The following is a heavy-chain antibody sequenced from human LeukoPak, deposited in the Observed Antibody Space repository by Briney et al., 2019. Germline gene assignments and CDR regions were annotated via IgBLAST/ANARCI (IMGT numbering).Heavy chain of an antibody. Sequence: SETLSLTCAVSGYSISSGYYWGWIRQPPGKGLEWIESIYHSGSTYYNPSLKSRVTISVDTSKNQFSLKLSSVTAADTAVYYCARHRTAQSAPDYWGQGTLVTVSS. V-gene: IGHV4-38-2*01. CDR2: IYHSGST. CDR1: GYSISSGYY. J-gene: IGHJ4*02. CDR3: ARHRTAQSAPDY.